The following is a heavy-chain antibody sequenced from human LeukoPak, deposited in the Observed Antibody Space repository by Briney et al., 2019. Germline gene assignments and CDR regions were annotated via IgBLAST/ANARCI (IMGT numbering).Heavy chain of an antibody. Sequence: GGSLRLSCAPSRFTFSNYAMSWVRQAPGKGLEWVSGITASGGGPSSADSVKGRFTISRDNSKNMVYLQMNSLRDDDTAVYYCVKDGRTSAPCWGQGTLVTVSS. D-gene: IGHD2-15*01. V-gene: IGHV3-23*01. CDR1: RFTFSNYA. CDR3: VKDGRTSAPC. CDR2: ITASGGGP. J-gene: IGHJ4*02.